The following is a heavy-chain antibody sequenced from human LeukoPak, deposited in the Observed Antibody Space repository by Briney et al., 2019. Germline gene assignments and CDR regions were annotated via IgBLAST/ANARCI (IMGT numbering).Heavy chain of an antibody. Sequence: GGSLRLSCAASGFTFSSYAMSWVRQAPGKGLEWASAISGSGGSTYYADSVKGRFTISRDNSKNTLYLQMNSLRAEDTAVYYCAKVIAAAGTSPFDYWGQGTLVTVSS. CDR3: AKVIAAAGTSPFDY. CDR1: GFTFSSYA. CDR2: ISGSGGST. V-gene: IGHV3-23*01. J-gene: IGHJ4*02. D-gene: IGHD6-13*01.